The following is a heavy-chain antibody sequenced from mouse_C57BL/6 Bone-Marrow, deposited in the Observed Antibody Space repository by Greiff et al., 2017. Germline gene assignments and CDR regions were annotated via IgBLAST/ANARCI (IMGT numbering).Heavy chain of an antibody. V-gene: IGHV1-52*01. J-gene: IGHJ3*01. CDR2: IDPSDSET. Sequence: QVQLKQPGAELVRPGSSVKLSCKASGYTFTSYWMHWVKQRPIQGLEWIGNIDPSDSETHYNQKFKDKATLTVDKSSSTAYMQLSSLTSEDSAVYYCARGRSSWFAYWGQGTLVTVSA. CDR3: ARGRSSWFAY. CDR1: GYTFTSYW.